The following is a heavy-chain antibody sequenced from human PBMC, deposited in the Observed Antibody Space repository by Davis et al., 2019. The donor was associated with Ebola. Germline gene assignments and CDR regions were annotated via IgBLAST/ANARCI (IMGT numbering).Heavy chain of an antibody. CDR1: GGSFSGYY. V-gene: IGHV4-34*01. CDR3: ARAMDVDYDSSGYYYKNAFDI. D-gene: IGHD3-22*01. CDR2: INHSGST. J-gene: IGHJ3*02. Sequence: PSETLSLTCAVYGGSFSGYYWSWIRQPPGKGLEWIGEINHSGSTNYNPSLKSRVTISVDTSKNQFSLKLSSVTAADTAVYYCARAMDVDYDSSGYYYKNAFDIWGQGTMVTVSS.